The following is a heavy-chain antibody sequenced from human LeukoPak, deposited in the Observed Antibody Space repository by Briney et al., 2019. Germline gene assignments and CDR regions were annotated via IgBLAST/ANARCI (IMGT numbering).Heavy chain of an antibody. V-gene: IGHV1-2*02. J-gene: IGHJ4*02. CDR2: INPNSGGT. CDR3: AIQRITMVRGVIITYFDY. Sequence: GASVKVSCKASGYTFTGYYMHWVRQAPGQGLEWMGWINPNSGGTNYAQKFQGRVTMTRDTSISTAYMELSRLRSDDTAVYYCAIQRITMVRGVIITYFDYWGQGTLVTVSS. D-gene: IGHD3-10*01. CDR1: GYTFTGYY.